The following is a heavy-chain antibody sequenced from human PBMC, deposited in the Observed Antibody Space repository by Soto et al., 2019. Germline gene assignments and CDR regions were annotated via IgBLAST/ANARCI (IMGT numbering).Heavy chain of an antibody. V-gene: IGHV3-7*01. D-gene: IGHD3-10*01. CDR1: GFTYSSYW. Sequence: EVQLVESGGGLVQPGGSLRLSCAASGFTYSSYWMSWVRQAPGTGLEWVANIKQDGSETYYVDSVKGRFTISRDNAKNSLCLQMNSLRAEDTAVYYCARGRSSGSYYGVDWGQGTLVTVSS. J-gene: IGHJ4*02. CDR2: IKQDGSET. CDR3: ARGRSSGSYYGVD.